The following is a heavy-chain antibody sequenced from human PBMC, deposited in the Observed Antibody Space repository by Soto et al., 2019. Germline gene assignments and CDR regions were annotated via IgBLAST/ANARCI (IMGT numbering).Heavy chain of an antibody. V-gene: IGHV3-21*01. CDR2: ISSSSSYI. D-gene: IGHD6-19*01. CDR3: ARDVIAVAGMISD. Sequence: GGSLRLSCAASGFTFSSYSMNWVRQAPGKGLEWVSSISSSSSYIYYADSVKGRFTISRDNAKNSLYLQMNSLRAEDTAVYYCARDVIAVAGMISDWGQGTLVTVSS. J-gene: IGHJ4*02. CDR1: GFTFSSYS.